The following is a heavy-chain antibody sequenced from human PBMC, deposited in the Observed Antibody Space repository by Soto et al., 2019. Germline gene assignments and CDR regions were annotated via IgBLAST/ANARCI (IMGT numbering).Heavy chain of an antibody. D-gene: IGHD3-10*01. V-gene: IGHV3-11*01. CDR2: ISSRSQII. CDR3: ARGGSGISVHMDV. Sequence: QVQLVESGGGLVRPGGSLRLSCAASGFTLRSYYMTWIRQAPGKGLEWVSYISSRSQIIYYGDSVKGRFTISRDNAKNSVYLQVDSLRAEDTAVYYCARGGSGISVHMDVWGKGTTVSVSS. J-gene: IGHJ6*03. CDR1: GFTLRSYY.